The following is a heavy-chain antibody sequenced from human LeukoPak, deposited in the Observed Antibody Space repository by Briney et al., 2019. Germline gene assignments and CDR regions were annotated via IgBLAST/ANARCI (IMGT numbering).Heavy chain of an antibody. CDR3: ARLNWNYAITYYYYYMDV. D-gene: IGHD1-7*01. CDR2: INPSGGST. Sequence: ASVKVSCKASGYTFTSYYMHWVRQAPGQGLEWMGIINPSGGSTSYAQKLQGRVTMTTDTSTSTAYMELRSLGSDDTAVYYCARLNWNYAITYYYYYMDVWGKGTTVTVSS. V-gene: IGHV1-46*01. J-gene: IGHJ6*03. CDR1: GYTFTSYY.